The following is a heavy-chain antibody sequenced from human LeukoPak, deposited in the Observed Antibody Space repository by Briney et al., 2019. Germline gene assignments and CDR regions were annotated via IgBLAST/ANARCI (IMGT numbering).Heavy chain of an antibody. J-gene: IGHJ3*02. CDR3: ARVGYDYGDYHAFDI. D-gene: IGHD4-17*01. CDR2: IYSGGST. Sequence: PGGSLRLSCAASEFSVGSNYMTWVRQAPGKGLEWVSLIYSGGSTYYADSVKGRFTISRDNSKNSLYLQMNSLRAEDTAVYYCARVGYDYGDYHAFDIWGQGTMVTVSS. CDR1: EFSVGSNY. V-gene: IGHV3-66*01.